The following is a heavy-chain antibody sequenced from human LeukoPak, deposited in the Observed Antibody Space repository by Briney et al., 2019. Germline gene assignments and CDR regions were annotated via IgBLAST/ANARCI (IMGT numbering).Heavy chain of an antibody. CDR1: EFTFSDYY. Sequence: GGSLRLSCAASEFTFSDYYMSWIRQAPGKGLEWVSYISSSSSYTNYADSVKGRFTISRDNAKNSLYLQMNSLRAEDTAVYYCARSMTTVTTIDYWGQGTLVTVSS. D-gene: IGHD4-17*01. CDR2: ISSSSSYT. J-gene: IGHJ4*02. V-gene: IGHV3-11*06. CDR3: ARSMTTVTTIDY.